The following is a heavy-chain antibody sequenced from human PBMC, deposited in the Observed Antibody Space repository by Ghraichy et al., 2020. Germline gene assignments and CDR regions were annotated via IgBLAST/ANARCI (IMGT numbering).Heavy chain of an antibody. D-gene: IGHD6-13*01. J-gene: IGHJ6*02. Sequence: GGSLRLSCAASGFTFSTYSMHWVRQAPGKGLEWVAVISYDGISKYYADSVKRRFTISRVNSKNTLYLQMNSLRAEDTAVYYCARDIKSSSWSYYYYAMDVWGHGTTVTVSS. CDR1: GFTFSTYS. V-gene: IGHV3-30-3*01. CDR2: ISYDGISK. CDR3: ARDIKSSSWSYYYYAMDV.